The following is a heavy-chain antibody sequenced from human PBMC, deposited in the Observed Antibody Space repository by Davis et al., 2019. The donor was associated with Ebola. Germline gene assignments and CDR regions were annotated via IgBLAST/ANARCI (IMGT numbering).Heavy chain of an antibody. CDR3: TKEIEVTGTAVFHY. Sequence: PGGSLRLSCAASGFTFDEYGMHWVRQAPGKGLEWVSAITGGSTYTYYADSVKGRFTISRDNSKNTLYLQMNSLRAEDTAVYYCTKEIEVTGTAVFHYWGQGTLVTVSS. CDR2: ITGGSTYT. J-gene: IGHJ4*02. CDR1: GFTFDEYG. D-gene: IGHD6-19*01. V-gene: IGHV3-23*01.